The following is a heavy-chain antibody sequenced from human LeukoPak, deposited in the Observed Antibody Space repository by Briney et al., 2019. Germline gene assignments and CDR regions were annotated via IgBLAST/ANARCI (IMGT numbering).Heavy chain of an antibody. D-gene: IGHD6-6*01. V-gene: IGHV4-59*01. CDR2: IHYRGRT. J-gene: IGHJ6*03. CDR1: SDSISSNY. CDR3: ARDREAVRPSHYHYYMDV. Sequence: SETLSLTCSVSSDSISSNYWIWIRQSPGKGLEWIGDIHYRGRTTYNPSLKSRVAMSLDTSKNQFSLRLSSVTAADTAVYYCARDREAVRPSHYHYYMDVWGKGTTVTVSS.